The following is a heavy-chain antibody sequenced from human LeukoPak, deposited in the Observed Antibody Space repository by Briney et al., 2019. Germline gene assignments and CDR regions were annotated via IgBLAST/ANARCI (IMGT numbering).Heavy chain of an antibody. CDR1: GFTVSSNY. J-gene: IGHJ4*02. D-gene: IGHD6-19*01. Sequence: GGSLRLSCATSGFTVSSNYMSWVRQAPGKGLEWVSVIYDSGTTYYADSVKGRFFIFRDTSKNTVDLQMNSLRAEDTAVYYCAGSQWLVLDYWGQGTLVTVSS. CDR2: IYDSGTT. CDR3: AGSQWLVLDY. V-gene: IGHV3-66*03.